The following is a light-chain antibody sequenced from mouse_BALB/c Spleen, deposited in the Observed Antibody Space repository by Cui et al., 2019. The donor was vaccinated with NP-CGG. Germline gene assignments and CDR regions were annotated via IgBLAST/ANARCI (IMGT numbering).Light chain of an antibody. J-gene: IGLJ1*01. CDR1: TGIITTSNY. Sequence: QDVVTQVSALTTSPGETVTLTCRSSTGIITTSNYANWVQEKPDHLFTGLIGGTNNRAPGVPARFSGSLIGDKAALTITGTQTEDEAIYFCALWYSNHWVFGGGTKLTVL. CDR2: GTN. CDR3: ALWYSNHWV. V-gene: IGLV1*01.